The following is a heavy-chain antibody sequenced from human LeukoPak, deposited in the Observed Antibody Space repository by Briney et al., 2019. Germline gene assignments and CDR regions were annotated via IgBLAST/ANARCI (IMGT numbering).Heavy chain of an antibody. CDR2: IYYSGST. V-gene: IGHV4-59*01. CDR3: ARETSQKGAHYMDV. D-gene: IGHD3-16*01. Sequence: SETLSLTCTVSGGSISSYYWSWIRQPPGKGLEWIGYIYYSGSTNYNPSLKSRVTISVDTSKNQFSLKLCSVTAADTAVYYCARETSQKGAHYMDVWGKGTTVTISS. CDR1: GGSISSYY. J-gene: IGHJ6*03.